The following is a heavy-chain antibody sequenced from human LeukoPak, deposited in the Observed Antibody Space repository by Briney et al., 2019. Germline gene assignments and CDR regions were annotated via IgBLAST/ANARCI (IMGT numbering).Heavy chain of an antibody. J-gene: IGHJ6*03. CDR1: GYSISSGYY. D-gene: IGHD2-2*01. CDR3: ARHRPRNDNVVVPAASLRYYYMDV. Sequence: PSETLSLTCAVSGYSISSGYYWGWIRQPPGKGLEWIGSIYHSGITYYNPSLKSRVTISVDTSKNQFSLKLSSVTAADTAVYYCARHRPRNDNVVVPAASLRYYYMDVWGKGTTVTVSS. V-gene: IGHV4-38-2*01. CDR2: IYHSGIT.